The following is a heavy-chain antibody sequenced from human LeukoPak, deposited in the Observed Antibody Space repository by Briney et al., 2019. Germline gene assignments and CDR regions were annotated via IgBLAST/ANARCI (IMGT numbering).Heavy chain of an antibody. J-gene: IGHJ4*02. V-gene: IGHV3-23*01. CDR1: GFTFSGHW. D-gene: IGHD3-9*01. CDR2: ISGSGGST. Sequence: GGSLRLSCAASGFTFSGHWMTWVRQAPGKGLEWVSAISGSGGSTYYADSVKGRFTISRDNSKNTLYLQMNSLRAEDTAVYYCAKVLRYFDPPQYYFDYWGQGTLVTVSS. CDR3: AKVLRYFDPPQYYFDY.